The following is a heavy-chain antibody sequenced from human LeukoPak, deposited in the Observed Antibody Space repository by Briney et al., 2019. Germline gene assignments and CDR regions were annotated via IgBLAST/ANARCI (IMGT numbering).Heavy chain of an antibody. CDR1: GFTFSNAW. V-gene: IGHV3-15*07. CDR2: IKSKTDGGTT. Sequence: PGGSLRLSCAASGFTFSNAWMNWVRQAPGKGLEWVGRIKSKTDGGTTDYAAPVKGRFTISGDDSKNTLYPQMNSLKTEDTAVYYCTVRRWLVLGMDVWGQGTTVTVSS. J-gene: IGHJ6*02. CDR3: TVRRWLVLGMDV. D-gene: IGHD6-19*01.